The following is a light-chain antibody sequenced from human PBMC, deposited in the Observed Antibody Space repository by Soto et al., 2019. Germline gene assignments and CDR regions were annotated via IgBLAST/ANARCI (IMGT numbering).Light chain of an antibody. CDR2: DAS. Sequence: EIVLPQSPATLSLSPGARATLSCRASPSVSSYLAWYQQKPGQAPRLLIYDASTRATGIPARFSGSGSGTDFTPTITSLEPEYFAVYDGQQRSNWPSTFGGGTKVEIK. CDR1: PSVSSY. J-gene: IGKJ4*01. V-gene: IGKV3-11*01. CDR3: QQRSNWPST.